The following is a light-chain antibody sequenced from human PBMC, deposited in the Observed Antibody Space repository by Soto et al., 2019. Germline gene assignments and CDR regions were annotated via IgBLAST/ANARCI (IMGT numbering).Light chain of an antibody. Sequence: DIQMTQSPSSVSASVGDRVIITCRASQDIGTCLAWYRQQPGKVPELLIYQTSTLQKGTPSRFSGSGSGTRFTLTISSLQPEDVATYYCQQPKSFPITFGGGTKVEIK. CDR1: QDIGTC. CDR3: QQPKSFPIT. CDR2: QTS. J-gene: IGKJ4*01. V-gene: IGKV1-12*01.